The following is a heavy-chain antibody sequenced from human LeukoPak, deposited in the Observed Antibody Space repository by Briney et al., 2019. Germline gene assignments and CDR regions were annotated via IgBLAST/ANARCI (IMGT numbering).Heavy chain of an antibody. Sequence: SVKVSCKASGGTFSSYAISWVRQAPGQGLEWMGGIIPIFGTANYAQKFQGRVTITADESTSTAYMELSGLRSEDTAVYYCARGRASAAQFDPWGQGTLVTVSS. CDR1: GGTFSSYA. CDR3: ARGRASAAQFDP. V-gene: IGHV1-69*01. J-gene: IGHJ5*02. CDR2: IIPIFGTA. D-gene: IGHD6-19*01.